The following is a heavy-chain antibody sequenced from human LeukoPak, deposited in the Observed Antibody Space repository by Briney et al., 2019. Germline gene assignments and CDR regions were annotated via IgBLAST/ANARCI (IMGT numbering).Heavy chain of an antibody. V-gene: IGHV4-39*07. CDR2: IYYSGST. D-gene: IGHD3-16*01. CDR1: GGSISSSSYY. J-gene: IGHJ6*03. Sequence: SETLSLTCTVSGGSISSSSYYWGWIRQPPGKGLEWIGSIYYSGSTYYNPSLKSRVIISVDTSKNQFSLKLSSVTAADTAVYYCARVYDYYYYYMDVWGKGTTVTVSS. CDR3: ARVYDYYYYYMDV.